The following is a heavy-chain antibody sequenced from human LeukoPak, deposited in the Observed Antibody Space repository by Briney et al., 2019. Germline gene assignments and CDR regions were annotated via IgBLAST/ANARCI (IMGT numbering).Heavy chain of an antibody. D-gene: IGHD2-2*01. J-gene: IGHJ4*02. Sequence: GGSLRLSSTASGFAFDEHGMSWVPQVPGKGLEWVSGINWSGGSTGYADPLRGRFTISRDNAKNSLYLQMDSLRAEDTALYYCARAPITSPFYFDYWGQGTLVTVSS. CDR2: INWSGGST. V-gene: IGHV3-20*04. CDR3: ARAPITSPFYFDY. CDR1: GFAFDEHG.